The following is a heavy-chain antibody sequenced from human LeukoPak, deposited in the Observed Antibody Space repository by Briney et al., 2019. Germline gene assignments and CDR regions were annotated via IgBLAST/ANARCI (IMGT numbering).Heavy chain of an antibody. D-gene: IGHD6-13*01. CDR1: GFTFSSYA. Sequence: GGSLRLSCTASGFTFSSYAMNWVRQAPGKGLVWVSRINTDGSTTTYADSVKGRFTISRDTAKNTLYLQMNSLRAEDTAVYYCARVAGGTTFDYWGQGALVTVSS. CDR3: ARVAGGTTFDY. CDR2: INTDGSTT. V-gene: IGHV3-74*01. J-gene: IGHJ4*02.